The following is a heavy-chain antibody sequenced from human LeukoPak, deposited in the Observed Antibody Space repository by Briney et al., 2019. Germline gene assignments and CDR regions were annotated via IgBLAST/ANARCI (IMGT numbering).Heavy chain of an antibody. CDR1: GYTFIGYY. CDR3: ARGGRLELLVYFYYYMDV. CDR2: INPDSGGT. Sequence: ASVKVSCKASGYTFIGYYMHWVRQAPGQGLEWMGWINPDSGGTNYAQKFQGRVTMTRDTSISTAYMELSRLRSDDTAVYYCARGGRLELLVYFYYYMDVWGKGTTVTVSS. J-gene: IGHJ6*03. V-gene: IGHV1-2*02. D-gene: IGHD1-26*01.